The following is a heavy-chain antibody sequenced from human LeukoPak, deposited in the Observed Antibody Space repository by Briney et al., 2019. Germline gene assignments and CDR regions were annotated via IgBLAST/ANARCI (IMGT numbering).Heavy chain of an antibody. CDR3: ARRGPGTIVVVPAAEGTFDY. CDR2: INWNGGST. V-gene: IGHV3-20*04. Sequence: PGGSLRLSCAASGFTFDDYGMSWVRQAPGKGLEWVSGINWNGGSTGYADSVKGRFTISRDNAKNSLYLQMNSLRAEDTALYYCARRGPGTIVVVPAAEGTFDYWGQGTLVTVSS. D-gene: IGHD2-2*01. J-gene: IGHJ4*02. CDR1: GFTFDDYG.